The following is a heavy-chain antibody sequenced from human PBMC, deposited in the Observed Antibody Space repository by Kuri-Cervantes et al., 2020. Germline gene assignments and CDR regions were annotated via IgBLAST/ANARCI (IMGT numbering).Heavy chain of an antibody. V-gene: IGHV3-23*01. Sequence: GESLKISCVASGFSVNMKYMSWIRQAPGKGLEWVSAISGSGGSTYYADSVKGRFTISRDNSKNTLYLQMNSLRAEDTAVYYCARAVRYFDWHYYYYYMDVWGKGTTVTVSS. CDR3: ARAVRYFDWHYYYYYMDV. J-gene: IGHJ6*03. D-gene: IGHD3-9*01. CDR1: GFSVNMKY. CDR2: ISGSGGST.